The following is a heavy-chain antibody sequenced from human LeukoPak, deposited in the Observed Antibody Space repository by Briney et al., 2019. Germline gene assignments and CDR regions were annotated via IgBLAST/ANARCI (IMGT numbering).Heavy chain of an antibody. CDR3: ARRADYGDYDLAFDI. D-gene: IGHD4-17*01. Sequence: GGSLRLSCAASGFTFSSYWMSWVRQAPGKGLEWVANIKQDGSEKYYVDSVKGRFTISRDNAKNSLYLQMNSLRAEDTAVYYYARRADYGDYDLAFDIWGQGTMVTVSS. V-gene: IGHV3-7*01. J-gene: IGHJ3*02. CDR2: IKQDGSEK. CDR1: GFTFSSYW.